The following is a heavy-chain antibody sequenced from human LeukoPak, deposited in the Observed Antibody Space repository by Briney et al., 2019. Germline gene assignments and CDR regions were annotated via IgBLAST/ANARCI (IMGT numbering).Heavy chain of an antibody. D-gene: IGHD6-13*01. CDR1: GGSISSGGYY. J-gene: IGHJ4*02. V-gene: IGHV4-31*03. CDR3: ARDTAAATVDY. CDR2: IYYSGST. Sequence: SQTLSLTCTVSGGSISSGGYYWSWIRRHPGKGLEWIGYIYYSGSTYYNPSLKSRVTISVDTSKNQFSLKLSSVTAADTAVYYCARDTAAATVDYWGQGTLVTVSS.